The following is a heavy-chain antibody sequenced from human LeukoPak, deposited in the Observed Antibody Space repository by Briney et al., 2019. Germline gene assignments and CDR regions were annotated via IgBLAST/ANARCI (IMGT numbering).Heavy chain of an antibody. CDR3: ARLKFYDSTGYYPGYYMDV. CDR2: IYGSGIT. Sequence: SETLSLTCTVSGGSIISNYWSWIRQSAGTGLEWIGRIYGSGITDYNPSLKSRVTMSLDTSRKQFSLRLTSVTAADTAVYYCARLKFYDSTGYYPGYYMDVWGKGTTVSVFS. V-gene: IGHV4-4*07. D-gene: IGHD3-22*01. J-gene: IGHJ6*03. CDR1: GGSIISNY.